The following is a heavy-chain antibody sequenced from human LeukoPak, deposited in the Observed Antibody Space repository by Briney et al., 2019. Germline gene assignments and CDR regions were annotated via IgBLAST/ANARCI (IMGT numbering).Heavy chain of an antibody. CDR1: GFTFSIYW. CDR2: ISYDGTNS. D-gene: IGHD6-13*01. V-gene: IGHV3-30*18. CDR3: TKGGYSNSWYGDY. J-gene: IGHJ4*02. Sequence: GGSLRLSCEASGFTFSIYWMSWVRQAPGKGLEWVAGISYDGTNSYYADSVKGRFTIFRDNSKSTLYLQINNLRPEDTAVYYCTKGGYSNSWYGDYWGQGTLVTVSS.